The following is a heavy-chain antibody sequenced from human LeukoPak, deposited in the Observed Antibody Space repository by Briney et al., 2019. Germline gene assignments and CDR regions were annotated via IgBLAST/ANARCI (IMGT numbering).Heavy chain of an antibody. CDR1: GFTVSSNY. V-gene: IGHV3-23*01. J-gene: IGHJ4*02. Sequence: PGGSLRLSCAASGFTVSSNYMSWVRQAPGKGLEWVSAISGSGGSTYYADSVKGRFTISRDNSKNTLYLQMNSLRAEDTAVYYCAKTEGVLRYFDCYDYWGQGTLVTVSS. D-gene: IGHD3-9*01. CDR3: AKTEGVLRYFDCYDY. CDR2: ISGSGGST.